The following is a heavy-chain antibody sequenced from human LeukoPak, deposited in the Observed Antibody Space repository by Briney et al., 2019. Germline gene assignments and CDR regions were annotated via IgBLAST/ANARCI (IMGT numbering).Heavy chain of an antibody. CDR3: ARAVGVVGAAWRDLDY. J-gene: IGHJ4*02. CDR2: INPNSGGT. CDR1: GYTFTGYY. V-gene: IGHV1-2*02. Sequence: VSVKVSCEASGYTFTGYYMHWVRQAPGQGLEWMGWINPNSGGTNYAQKFQGRVTMTTDTSISTAYMEFTSLTFDDTGVYYCARAVGVVGAAWRDLDYWGQGTLVTVSS. D-gene: IGHD2-15*01.